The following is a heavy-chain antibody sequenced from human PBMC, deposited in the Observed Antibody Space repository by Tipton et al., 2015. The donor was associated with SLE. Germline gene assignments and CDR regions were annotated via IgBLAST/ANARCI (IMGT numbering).Heavy chain of an antibody. V-gene: IGHV3-30*04. J-gene: IGHJ6*03. CDR1: GFTFSSYA. CDR3: ARAGRGETYYLDV. CDR2: ISYDGSNK. Sequence: SLRLSCAASGFTFSSYAMHWVRQAPGKGLEWVAVISYDGSNKYYADSVKGRFTISRDNSKNTLYLQMNSLRADEDTAVYYCARAGRGETYYLDVWGKGTTVTVSS. D-gene: IGHD3-10*01.